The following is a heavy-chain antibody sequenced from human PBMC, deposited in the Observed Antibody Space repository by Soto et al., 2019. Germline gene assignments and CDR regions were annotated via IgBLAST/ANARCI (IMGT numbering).Heavy chain of an antibody. CDR1: GGSVSSGSYY. J-gene: IGHJ4*02. V-gene: IGHV4-61*01. CDR2: IYYSGST. Sequence: QVQLQESGPGLVKPSETLSLTCTVSGGSVSSGSYYWSWIRQSPGKGLEWIGYIYYSGSTNYNPSLKSRVTISVDTSKNQFSLKLSSVTAADTAVYYCARVMGKLHQYYFDYWGQGTLVTVSS. CDR3: ARVMGKLHQYYFDY. D-gene: IGHD1-7*01.